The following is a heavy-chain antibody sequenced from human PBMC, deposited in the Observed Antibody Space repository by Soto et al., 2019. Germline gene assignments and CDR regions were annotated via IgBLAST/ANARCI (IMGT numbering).Heavy chain of an antibody. CDR2: ISSSNRTI. CDR1: GFTFSDYK. J-gene: IGHJ6*02. Sequence: EVQLVESGGGLVQPGGSLRLSCGDSGFTFSDYKMIWVRQAPGKGLEWVSYISSSNRTINYADSVKGRFIISRDNAKNSLYLQMHSLRDEDTAVYYCAREGWPLLQTGMDVWGQGTTVTVSS. D-gene: IGHD2-15*01. CDR3: AREGWPLLQTGMDV. V-gene: IGHV3-48*02.